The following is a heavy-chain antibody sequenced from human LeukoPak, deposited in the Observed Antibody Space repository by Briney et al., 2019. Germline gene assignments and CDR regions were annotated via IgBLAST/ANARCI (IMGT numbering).Heavy chain of an antibody. CDR1: GFSFSSYW. V-gene: IGHV3-7*01. J-gene: IGHJ4*02. CDR3: VGEAPGY. CDR2: IKEDGTVK. Sequence: PGGSLRLSCAASGFSFSSYWMTWIRKSPEKGLEWVAYIKEDGTVKYYVDSVKGRFTISRDNAKNSVYLQMNDVRVEDTAVYYCVGEAPGYWGQGALVTVSS. D-gene: IGHD2-2*01.